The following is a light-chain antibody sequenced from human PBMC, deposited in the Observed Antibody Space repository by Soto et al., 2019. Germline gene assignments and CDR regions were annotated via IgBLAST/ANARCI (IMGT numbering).Light chain of an antibody. J-gene: IGLJ1*01. CDR2: DVS. V-gene: IGLV2-14*01. CDR1: SSDFGGYNY. CDR3: SSYTSSSTLDV. Sequence: QSALTQPASVSGSPGQSITISCTGTSSDFGGYNYVSWYQQHPGKAPKLMIYDVSNRPSGVSNHFSGSKSGNTASLTFSGFQAEDEADYYCSSYTSSSTLDVFGTGTKVTVL.